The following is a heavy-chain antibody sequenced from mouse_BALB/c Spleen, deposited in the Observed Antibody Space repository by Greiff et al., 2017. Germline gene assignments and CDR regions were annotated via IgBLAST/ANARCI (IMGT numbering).Heavy chain of an antibody. Sequence: EVQRVESGGGLVKPGGSLKLSCAASGFTFSSYTMSWVRQTPEKRLEWVATISSGGGNTYYPDSVKGRFTISRDNAKNNLYLQMSSLRSEDTALYYCASTALAYWGQGTLVTVSA. CDR3: ASTALAY. CDR1: GFTFSSYT. D-gene: IGHD1-2*01. V-gene: IGHV5-9*03. J-gene: IGHJ3*01. CDR2: ISSGGGNT.